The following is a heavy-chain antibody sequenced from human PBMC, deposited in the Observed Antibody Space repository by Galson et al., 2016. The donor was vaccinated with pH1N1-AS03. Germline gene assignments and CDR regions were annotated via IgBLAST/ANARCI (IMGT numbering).Heavy chain of an antibody. CDR1: GFIFSDYG. V-gene: IGHV3-7*03. CDR3: ASSGF. J-gene: IGHJ4*02. Sequence: SLRLSCAAPGFIFSDYGMSWVRQAPGKGLEWVANIKKDGGEKYYVDSVRGRFTISRDNAKKSLYLQMSSLRVEDTAVYYCASSGFWGRGTLVAVSS. CDR2: IKKDGGEK. D-gene: IGHD3-10*01.